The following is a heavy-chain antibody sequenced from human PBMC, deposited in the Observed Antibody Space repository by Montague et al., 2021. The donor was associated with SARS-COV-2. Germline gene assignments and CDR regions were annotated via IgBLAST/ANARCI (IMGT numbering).Heavy chain of an antibody. CDR3: ASKGIRRCGLAY. D-gene: IGHD6-19*01. CDR2: IYHTGSA. J-gene: IGHJ4*02. Sequence: SETLSLTCVVSGDSLSTDNWRTWVRLPPGKGLEWVGEIYHTGSANYNPSLNSRVSMSVDKSRNQFSLRLTSVTAADTAVYYCASKGIRRCGLAYWGQGTLVTVSS. CDR1: GDSLSTDNW. V-gene: IGHV4/OR15-8*01.